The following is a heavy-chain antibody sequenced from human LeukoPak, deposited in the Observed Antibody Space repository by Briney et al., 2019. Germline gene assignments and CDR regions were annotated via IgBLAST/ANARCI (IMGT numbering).Heavy chain of an antibody. D-gene: IGHD6-19*01. CDR2: IYTGGNT. CDR3: ASPSSGQSFDI. CDR1: GFTVSSNY. Sequence: GGSLRLSCADSGFTVSSNYMRWVRQAPGKGLEWVSVIYTGGNTYYADSVKGRFTISRDNSKNTLYLQMHSLRAEDTAVYYCASPSSGQSFDIWGQGTMVTVSS. V-gene: IGHV3-53*01. J-gene: IGHJ3*02.